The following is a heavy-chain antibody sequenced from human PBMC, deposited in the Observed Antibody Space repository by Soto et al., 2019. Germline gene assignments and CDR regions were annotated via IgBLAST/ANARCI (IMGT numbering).Heavy chain of an antibody. J-gene: IGHJ5*02. CDR3: ARGEWELPLT. Sequence: QVQLVQSGAEVKKPGASVKVSCKASGYTFTKFGISWVRQAPGQGLEWMGWISGYTGNTNSAQKFQGRVTMTIDTSTTTAHMELRSLRSDDTAMYYCARGEWELPLTWGQGTLVTVSS. D-gene: IGHD1-26*01. CDR2: ISGYTGNT. V-gene: IGHV1-18*01. CDR1: GYTFTKFG.